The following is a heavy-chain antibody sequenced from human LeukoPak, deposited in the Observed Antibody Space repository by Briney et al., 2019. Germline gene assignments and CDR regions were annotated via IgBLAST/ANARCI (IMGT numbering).Heavy chain of an antibody. Sequence: PSETLSLTCTVSGGSISSSSYQWGWIRQPPGKGLEWIGSIYYSGSTYYNPSLKSRVTVSVDTSKNQFSLKLSSVTAADTAVYYCARISIVVVPAYFDYWGQGTLVTVCS. CDR3: ARISIVVVPAYFDY. J-gene: IGHJ4*02. CDR1: GGSISSSSYQ. CDR2: IYYSGST. D-gene: IGHD2-2*01. V-gene: IGHV4-39*01.